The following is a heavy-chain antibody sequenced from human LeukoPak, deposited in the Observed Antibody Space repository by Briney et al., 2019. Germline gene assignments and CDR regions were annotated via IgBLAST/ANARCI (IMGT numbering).Heavy chain of an antibody. CDR3: AKDSGGNQFSYYMDV. J-gene: IGHJ6*03. D-gene: IGHD4-23*01. CDR1: GFTFSNYG. V-gene: IGHV3-30*02. Sequence: GGSLRLSCAASGFTFSNYGIHWVRQAPGKGLEWVAFMWYDGSNKYYADSVKGRFAISRDNSKNTLYLQMNSLRAEDTAVYYCAKDSGGNQFSYYMDVWSKGTTVTVSS. CDR2: MWYDGSNK.